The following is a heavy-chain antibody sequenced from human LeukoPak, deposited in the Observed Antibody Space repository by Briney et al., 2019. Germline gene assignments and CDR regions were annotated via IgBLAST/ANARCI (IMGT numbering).Heavy chain of an antibody. Sequence: ASVKVSCKASGYTFTSYDINWVRQATGRGLEWMGWMNPNSGNTGYAQKFQGRVTMTRNTSISTAYMELSSLRSEDTAVYYCARGGGDYYDSSGYYYFDYWGQGTLVTVSS. CDR2: MNPNSGNT. CDR3: ARGGGDYYDSSGYYYFDY. CDR1: GYTFTSYD. D-gene: IGHD3-22*01. V-gene: IGHV1-8*01. J-gene: IGHJ4*02.